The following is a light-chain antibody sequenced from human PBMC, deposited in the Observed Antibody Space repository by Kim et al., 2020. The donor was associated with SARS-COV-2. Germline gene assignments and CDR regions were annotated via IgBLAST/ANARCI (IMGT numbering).Light chain of an antibody. CDR1: QSVSTN. J-gene: IGKJ2*01. CDR3: QQYNRWPYT. V-gene: IGKV3-15*01. Sequence: SGSPGGRATLFCRASQSVSTNVAWYQQKPGQAPRLLIFGASPRATGVPARFSGSGSGTDFTLTIGGLQSEDFAVYFCQQYNRWPYTFGQGTKLEI. CDR2: GAS.